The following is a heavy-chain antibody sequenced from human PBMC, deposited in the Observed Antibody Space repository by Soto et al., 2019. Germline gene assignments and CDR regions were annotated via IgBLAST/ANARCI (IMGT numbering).Heavy chain of an antibody. CDR1: GYTFTSYG. Sequence: QVQLVQSGAEVKKPGASVKVSCKASGYTFTSYGISWVRQAPGQGLEGMGWISAYNGNTNYAQKLQGRVTMTTDTSTSKAYMELRSLRSDETAVYYCARNEGITIFGVVIMGYYYYGMDVWGQGTTVTVSS. D-gene: IGHD3-3*01. CDR3: ARNEGITIFGVVIMGYYYYGMDV. V-gene: IGHV1-18*04. CDR2: ISAYNGNT. J-gene: IGHJ6*02.